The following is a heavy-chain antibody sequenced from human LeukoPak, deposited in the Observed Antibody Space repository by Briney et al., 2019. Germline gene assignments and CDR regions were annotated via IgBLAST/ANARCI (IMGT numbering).Heavy chain of an antibody. D-gene: IGHD3-22*01. CDR2: IRTKSNNYAT. V-gene: IGHV3-73*01. CDR3: TSYDNAGNYYYNY. J-gene: IGHJ4*02. Sequence: GGSLKLSCAASGLAFSASAIHWVRQASGKGLEWVGRIRTKSNNYATTYGASVKGRFTISRDDSKNTASLHMSSVKTEDTATYFCTSYDNAGNYYYNYWGRGILVTVSS. CDR1: GLAFSASA.